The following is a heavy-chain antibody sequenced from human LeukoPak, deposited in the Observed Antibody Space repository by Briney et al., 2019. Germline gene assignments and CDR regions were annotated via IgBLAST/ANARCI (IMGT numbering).Heavy chain of an antibody. CDR1: GFTFSSYP. D-gene: IGHD3-22*01. CDR3: ARDYDSSGYYFS. Sequence: GRSLRLSCAASGFTFSSYPMHWVRQTPGKGLGWVAVITYDGSNKYYADSVRGRFTISRDNSKNTLYLQMNSLRAEDTAVYYCARDYDSSGYYFSWGQGTLVTVSS. V-gene: IGHV3-30-3*01. CDR2: ITYDGSNK. J-gene: IGHJ4*02.